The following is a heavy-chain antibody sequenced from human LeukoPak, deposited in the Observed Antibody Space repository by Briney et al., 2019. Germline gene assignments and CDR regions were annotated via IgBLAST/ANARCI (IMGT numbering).Heavy chain of an antibody. CDR2: ISHDGGTK. CDR1: GFIFSSYV. D-gene: IGHD3-10*01. V-gene: IGHV3-30*09. CDR3: ARAPDSVPFTIGY. Sequence: GGSLRLSCSGSGFIFSSYVMYWVRQAPGKGLEWVAVISHDGGTKYHADFMKGRFAISRDNSNNTLFLQMNSLRTEDTAVYYCARAPDSVPFTIGYWGQGTLVTVSS. J-gene: IGHJ1*01.